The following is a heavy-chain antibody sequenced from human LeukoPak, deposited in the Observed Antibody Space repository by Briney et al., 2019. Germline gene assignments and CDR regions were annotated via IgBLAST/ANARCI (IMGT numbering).Heavy chain of an antibody. J-gene: IGHJ4*02. V-gene: IGHV3-30*18. CDR1: GFTFSSYG. D-gene: IGHD5-12*01. CDR2: ISYDGSNK. CDR3: AKSGIWWLRVDY. Sequence: GGSLRLSCAASGFTFSSYGMHWVRQAPGKGLEWVAVISYDGSNKYYADSVKGRFTISRDNSKNTLYLQMNSLRAEDTAVYYSAKSGIWWLRVDYWGQGTLVTVSS.